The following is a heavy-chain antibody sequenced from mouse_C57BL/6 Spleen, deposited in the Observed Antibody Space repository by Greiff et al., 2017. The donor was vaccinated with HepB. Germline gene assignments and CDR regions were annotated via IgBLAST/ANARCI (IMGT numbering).Heavy chain of an antibody. CDR3: ALITTVVAKGAMDY. V-gene: IGHV1-52*01. CDR2: IDPSDSET. CDR1: GYTFTSYW. D-gene: IGHD1-1*01. J-gene: IGHJ4*01. Sequence: VQLQQPGAELVRPGSSVKLSCKASGYTFTSYWMHWVKQRPIQGLEWIGNIDPSDSETHYNQKFKDKATLTVDKSSSTAYMQLSSLTSEDSAVYYCALITTVVAKGAMDYWGQGTSVTVSS.